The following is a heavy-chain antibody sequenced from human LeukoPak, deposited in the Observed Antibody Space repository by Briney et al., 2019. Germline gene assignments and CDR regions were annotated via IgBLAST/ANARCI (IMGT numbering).Heavy chain of an antibody. CDR2: IFYTGST. D-gene: IGHD3-16*02. Sequence: PSETLSLTCTVSGDSISSDNSYWGWIRQPPGKGLEWIGSIFYTGSTYYNPSLKSRVTISVDTSKNQLSLKLSSVTAADTAVYYCARGTHSRYYYYYYGMDVWGQGTTVTVSS. V-gene: IGHV4-39*01. CDR1: GDSISSDNSY. J-gene: IGHJ6*02. CDR3: ARGTHSRYYYYYYGMDV.